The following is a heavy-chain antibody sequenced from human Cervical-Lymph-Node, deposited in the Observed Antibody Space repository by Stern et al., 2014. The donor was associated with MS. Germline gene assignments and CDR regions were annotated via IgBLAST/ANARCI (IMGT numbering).Heavy chain of an antibody. CDR2: VDPEDGET. D-gene: IGHD1-26*01. Sequence: VQLQQSGADVKKPGATVKISCKFSGDAFIDYFIHWVQQAPGKGLEWMGRVDPEDGETVFVERFQGRVTMTADTSTDTAYMELSSLRPEDTAVYYCATSSSGRLHRHWGQGTLVTVSS. V-gene: IGHV1-69-2*01. J-gene: IGHJ4*02. CDR1: GDAFIDYF. CDR3: ATSSSGRLHRH.